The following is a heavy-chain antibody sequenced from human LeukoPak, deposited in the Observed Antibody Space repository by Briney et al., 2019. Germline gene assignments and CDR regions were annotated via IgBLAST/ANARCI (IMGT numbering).Heavy chain of an antibody. D-gene: IGHD2-8*01. Sequence: GGSLRLSCAASGFTFNNYAMHWVRQAPGKGLEWVAFTSYDGSSQFYADSVKGRFTISRDNSKNTLYLQLNSLRPEDAAVYYCATSGSIVLMVASWGQGTLVTVS. V-gene: IGHV3-30*03. J-gene: IGHJ4*02. CDR1: GFTFNNYA. CDR3: ATSGSIVLMVAS. CDR2: TSYDGSSQ.